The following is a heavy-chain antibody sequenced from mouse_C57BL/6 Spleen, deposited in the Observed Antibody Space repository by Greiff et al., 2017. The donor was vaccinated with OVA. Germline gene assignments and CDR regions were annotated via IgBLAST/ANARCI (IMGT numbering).Heavy chain of an antibody. CDR2: INSSNGGT. D-gene: IGHD3-1*01. Sequence: VQLQQPGTVLVKPGASVKLSCTASGYPFTSYWMHWVKQRPGQGPEWFGNINSSNGGTNYNEKFKGKATLTVGKSYSTAYMQLISLTSEDSAVYFCAREGYVAWFAYWGQGTLVTVSA. V-gene: IGHV1-53*01. CDR1: GYPFTSYW. CDR3: AREGYVAWFAY. J-gene: IGHJ3*01.